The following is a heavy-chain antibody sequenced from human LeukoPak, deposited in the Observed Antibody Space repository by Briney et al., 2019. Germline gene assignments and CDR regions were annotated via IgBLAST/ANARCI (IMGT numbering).Heavy chain of an antibody. CDR1: GYTFTDHY. D-gene: IGHD3-16*01. J-gene: IGHJ2*01. Sequence: GASVRVSCKASGYTFTDHYMHWVRQAPGKGPEWMGWINPNSGGTNFAQKFQGRVTMTSDTSISTLYVELSRLRSDDTAVYYCARVAKLGTRFGWYFDLWGRGTLVTVSS. V-gene: IGHV1-2*02. CDR3: ARVAKLGTRFGWYFDL. CDR2: INPNSGGT.